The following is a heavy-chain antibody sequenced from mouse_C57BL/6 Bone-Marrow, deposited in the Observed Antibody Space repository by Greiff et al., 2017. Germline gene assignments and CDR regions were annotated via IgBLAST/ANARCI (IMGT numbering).Heavy chain of an antibody. V-gene: IGHV1-55*01. CDR2: IYPTSGRT. J-gene: IGHJ2*01. CDR1: GYTFTSYW. CDR3: ARSGPLGRSFDY. D-gene: IGHD4-1*01. Sequence: QLQQPGAELVKPGASVKMSCKASGYTFTSYWITWVKQRPGQGLEWIGDIYPTSGRTNYNEKFKSKAILTVDTSSNTAYMQLSSLTSEDSAVFYCARSGPLGRSFDYWGQGTTLSVSS.